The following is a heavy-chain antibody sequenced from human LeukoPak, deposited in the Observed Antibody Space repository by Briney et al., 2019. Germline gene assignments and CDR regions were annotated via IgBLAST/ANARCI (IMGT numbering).Heavy chain of an antibody. J-gene: IGHJ3*02. D-gene: IGHD2-15*01. Sequence: GESLRLSCAASGFTFDTYSMNWVRQAPGKGLEWVPGISGSGGRTYYADAVEGRFTTSRDNSKTTLYLQMNSLRADDTAVYYCAKDRWSSRVCSSDMWGQGTMVTVSS. CDR3: AKDRWSSRVCSSDM. V-gene: IGHV3-23*01. CDR2: ISGSGGRT. CDR1: GFTFDTYS.